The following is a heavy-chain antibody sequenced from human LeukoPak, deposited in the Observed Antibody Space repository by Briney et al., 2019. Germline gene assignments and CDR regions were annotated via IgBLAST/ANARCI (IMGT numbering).Heavy chain of an antibody. CDR2: IYSGGSI. D-gene: IGHD1-26*01. Sequence: SETLSLTCSVSVGSVNGHYWSWIRQPPGKGLEWIGYIYSGGSINYNPSLRGRLTISVDPSKSQFSLTLNSVTAADTAVYYCARRAYSGSYHYFDYWGQGILVTVPS. V-gene: IGHV4-59*02. J-gene: IGHJ4*02. CDR1: VGSVNGHY. CDR3: ARRAYSGSYHYFDY.